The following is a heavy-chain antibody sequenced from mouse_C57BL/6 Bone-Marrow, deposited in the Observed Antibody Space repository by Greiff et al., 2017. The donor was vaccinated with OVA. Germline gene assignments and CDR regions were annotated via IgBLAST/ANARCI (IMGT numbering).Heavy chain of an antibody. Sequence: QVQLQQPGAELVRPGTSVKLSCKASGYTFTSYWMHWVKQRPGQGLEWIGVIDPSDSYTNYNQKFKGKATLTVDTSPSTAYMQLSSLTSEDSAVYYCARRRYWGQGTLVTVSA. J-gene: IGHJ3*01. CDR2: IDPSDSYT. V-gene: IGHV1-59*01. CDR1: GYTFTSYW. CDR3: ARRRY.